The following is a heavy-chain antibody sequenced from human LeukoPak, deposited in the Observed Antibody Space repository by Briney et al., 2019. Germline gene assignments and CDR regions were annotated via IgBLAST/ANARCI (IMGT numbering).Heavy chain of an antibody. V-gene: IGHV4-39*01. CDR3: ARLTLYGCTLYYLES. D-gene: IGHD4-23*01. CDR2: IYYSGSP. J-gene: IGHJ4*02. Sequence: PSETLSLTCTVPGDSISSSSYFWGWIRQPPGKGLEWIGCIYYSGSPHYNPSLKSRVTISVDTYKKQFSLTLSSATAADTAVYYCARLTLYGCTLYYLESWGQGTLVTVAS. CDR1: GDSISSSSYF.